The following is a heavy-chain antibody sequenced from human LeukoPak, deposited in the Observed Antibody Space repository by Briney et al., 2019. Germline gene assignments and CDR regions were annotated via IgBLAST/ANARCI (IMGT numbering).Heavy chain of an antibody. V-gene: IGHV4-59*11. J-gene: IGHJ4*02. CDR2: IYYSGST. D-gene: IGHD5-18*01. Sequence: SETLSLTCTVSGGSISSHYWSWIRQPPGKGLEWIGYIYYSGSTNYNPSLKSRVTISVDTSKNQFSLKLSSVTAADTAVYYCAREAEDSYGFYYFDYWGQGTLVTASS. CDR3: AREAEDSYGFYYFDY. CDR1: GGSISSHY.